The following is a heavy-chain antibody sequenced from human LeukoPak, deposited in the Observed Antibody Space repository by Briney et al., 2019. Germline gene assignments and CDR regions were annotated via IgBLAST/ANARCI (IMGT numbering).Heavy chain of an antibody. CDR2: INPKSGGR. Sequence: GASVKVSCKASGYTFTGYYMHWVGQARGQGGEGMGWINPKSGGRNYAQKFQGRVNINRERDISTDYMEVSRLRSDDTAVYYCARDARYSSGWYYFDYWGQGTLVTVSS. V-gene: IGHV1-2*02. CDR1: GYTFTGYY. CDR3: ARDARYSSGWYYFDY. J-gene: IGHJ4*02. D-gene: IGHD6-19*01.